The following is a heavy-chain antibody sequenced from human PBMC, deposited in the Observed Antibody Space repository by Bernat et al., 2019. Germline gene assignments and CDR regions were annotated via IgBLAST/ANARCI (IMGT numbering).Heavy chain of an antibody. CDR3: ARVFGYRDYYYYGMDV. CDR1: GFTFSSYA. V-gene: IGHV3-30-3*01. J-gene: IGHJ6*02. CDR2: ISYDGSNK. D-gene: IGHD5-12*01. Sequence: QVQLVESGGGVVQPGRSLRLSCAASGFTFSSYAMHWVRQAPGKGLEWVAVISYDGSNKYYADSVKGRFTISRDNSKNTLYLQMNSLRAEDTAVYYCARVFGYRDYYYYGMDVWGQGTTVTVSS.